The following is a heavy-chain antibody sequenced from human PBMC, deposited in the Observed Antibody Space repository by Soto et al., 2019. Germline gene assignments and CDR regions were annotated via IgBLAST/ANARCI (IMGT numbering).Heavy chain of an antibody. V-gene: IGHV4-61*01. J-gene: IGHJ5*02. D-gene: IGHD2-2*01. CDR1: GGPPSSGIFY. CDR3: AREDAINWFDP. Sequence: SETLPLTCTVSGGPPSSGIFYWNWIPQPPGKGLERLGYISYSGSSNYSTSLKIGVPISVDRSKNQFSLNLSSVTAAGTAVDDWAREDAINWFDPWGQGALVTVS. CDR2: ISYSGSS.